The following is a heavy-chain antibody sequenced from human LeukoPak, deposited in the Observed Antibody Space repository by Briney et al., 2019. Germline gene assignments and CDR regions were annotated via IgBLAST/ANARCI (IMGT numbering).Heavy chain of an antibody. V-gene: IGHV3-7*01. J-gene: IGHJ5*02. CDR1: GFTFSSYW. CDR2: IKQGGSGK. D-gene: IGHD4-17*01. CDR3: ARDHGYGDLNWFDP. Sequence: GGSLRLSCAASGFTFSSYWMSWVRQAPGKGLEWVANIKQGGSGKYYVDSVKGRFTISRDNAKNSLYLQMNSLRAEDTAVYYCARDHGYGDLNWFDPWGQGTLVTVSS.